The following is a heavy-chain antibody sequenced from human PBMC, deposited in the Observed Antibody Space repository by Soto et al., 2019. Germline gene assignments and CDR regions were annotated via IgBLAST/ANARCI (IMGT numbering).Heavy chain of an antibody. V-gene: IGHV4-30-2*01. Sequence: NRSETLSLTCAVSGGSISSGGYSWRWIRQPPGKGLEWIGYIYHSGSTYYNPSLKSRVTISVDRSKNQFSLKLSSVTAADTAVYYCARSYDRSGSIDYWGQGTLVTVSS. CDR2: IYHSGST. D-gene: IGHD3-22*01. J-gene: IGHJ4*02. CDR1: GGSISSGGYS. CDR3: ARSYDRSGSIDY.